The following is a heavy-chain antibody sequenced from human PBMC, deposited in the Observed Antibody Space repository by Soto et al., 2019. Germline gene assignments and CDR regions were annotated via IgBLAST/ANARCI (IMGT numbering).Heavy chain of an antibody. D-gene: IGHD4-17*01. CDR1: GGSFSGYY. J-gene: IGHJ5*02. CDR3: ARGSTWTTGIWFDP. V-gene: IGHV4-34*01. CDR2: INHSGST. Sequence: SETLSLTCAVYGGSFSGYYWSWIRQPPGKGLEWIGEINHSGSTNYNPSLKSRVTISVDTSKNQFSLKLSSVTAADTAVYYCARGSTWTTGIWFDPWGQGTLVTVSS.